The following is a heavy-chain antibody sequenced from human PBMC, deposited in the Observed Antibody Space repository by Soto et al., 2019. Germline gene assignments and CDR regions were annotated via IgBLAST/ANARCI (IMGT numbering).Heavy chain of an antibody. V-gene: IGHV4-59*01. CDR3: ERASSLGWLDP. Sequence: SETLSLTCTVSGGSISSYYWSWIRQPPGKGLEWVVYIYYSGDTNYNPSLKSRVTISVDTSKNQFSLSLSSLTAADTAVYYCERASSLGWLDPRGQRTLVTVS. J-gene: IGHJ5*02. D-gene: IGHD6-13*01. CDR1: GGSISSYY. CDR2: IYYSGDT.